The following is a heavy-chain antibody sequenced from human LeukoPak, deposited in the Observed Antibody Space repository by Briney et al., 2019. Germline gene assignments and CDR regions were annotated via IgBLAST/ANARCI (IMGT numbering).Heavy chain of an antibody. J-gene: IGHJ4*02. D-gene: IGHD3-10*01. V-gene: IGHV1-8*01. CDR1: GYTFNSYD. CDR2: MNPNSGNT. CDR3: AKGSGSYWAYYFDY. Sequence: ASVKVSCKASGYTFNSYDINWVRQATGQGLEGMGWMNPNSGNTGYAQKLQGRVTMTRNTSISTAYMELSSLRSEDTAVYYCAKGSGSYWAYYFDYWGQGTLVTVSS.